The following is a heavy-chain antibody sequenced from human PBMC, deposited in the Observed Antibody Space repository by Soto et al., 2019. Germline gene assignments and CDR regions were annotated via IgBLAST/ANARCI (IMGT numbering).Heavy chain of an antibody. D-gene: IGHD3-22*01. J-gene: IGHJ4*02. CDR3: PKVFYYYDSSGYYYFDC. CDR2: ISGSGSTI. Sequence: GGSLRLSCAASGFTFSSYAVSWVRQAPGKGPEWISSISGSGSTIYYADSVKGRFTISRDYSKNTLYLQMSSLRGAETAVYYCPKVFYYYDSSGYYYFDCWGQGTMVTVSS. CDR1: GFTFSSYA. V-gene: IGHV3-23*01.